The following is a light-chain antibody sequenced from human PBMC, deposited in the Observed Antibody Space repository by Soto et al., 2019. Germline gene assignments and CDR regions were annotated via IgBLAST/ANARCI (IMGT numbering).Light chain of an antibody. CDR1: QGIRND. CDR3: LQVYNYPLT. V-gene: IGKV1-6*01. Sequence: AIQMTQSQSSLSASVGDRVTITCRASQGIRNDLGWYQQKPGKAPNLLIYAASSLQGGVPSTFSGSGSGTDFTLTISSLQPEDFATYYCLQVYNYPLTFGGGTKVDIK. J-gene: IGKJ4*01. CDR2: AAS.